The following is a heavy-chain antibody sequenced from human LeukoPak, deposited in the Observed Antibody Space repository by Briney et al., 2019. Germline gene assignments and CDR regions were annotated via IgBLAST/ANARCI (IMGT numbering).Heavy chain of an antibody. CDR1: GFTFSSYA. CDR3: ARYTYYDSSGYFDY. Sequence: PGGSLRLSCAASGFTFSSYAMHWVRQAPGKGLEWVAVISYDGSNKYYADSVKGRFTISRDNSKNTLYLQMNSLRAEDTAVYYCARYTYYDSSGYFDYWGQGTLVTVSS. D-gene: IGHD3-22*01. J-gene: IGHJ4*02. V-gene: IGHV3-30-3*01. CDR2: ISYDGSNK.